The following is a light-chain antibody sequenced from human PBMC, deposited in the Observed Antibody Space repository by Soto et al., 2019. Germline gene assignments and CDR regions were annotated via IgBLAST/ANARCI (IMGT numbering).Light chain of an antibody. J-gene: IGKJ4*01. CDR3: EYYGTSIT. Sequence: EIVMTQSPGTLSVSPGERATLFCRASQSVSNKLAWYQQKPGQAPRLIIYGTSTRATGIPARFSGSGSGTDFTLTISSLQSEDFAVYYCEYYGTSITFGGGTKVDIK. V-gene: IGKV3-15*01. CDR1: QSVSNK. CDR2: GTS.